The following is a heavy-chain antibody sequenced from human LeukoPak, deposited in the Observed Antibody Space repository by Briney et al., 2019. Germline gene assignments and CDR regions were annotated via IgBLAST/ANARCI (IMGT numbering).Heavy chain of an antibody. CDR2: IRIDGSNE. J-gene: IGHJ5*02. Sequence: GGSLRLSCAASGFTFSSYGMQWVRQAPGSGLEWVAFIRIDGSNEYYADSVKGRFTISRDNAKNTVYLQMNSLRAEDTAVYYCARDYVSGSFGPWGQGTLVTVSS. V-gene: IGHV3-30*02. CDR1: GFTFSSYG. D-gene: IGHD3-10*01. CDR3: ARDYVSGSFGP.